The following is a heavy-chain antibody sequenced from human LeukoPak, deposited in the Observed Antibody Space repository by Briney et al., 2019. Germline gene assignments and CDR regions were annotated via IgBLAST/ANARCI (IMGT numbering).Heavy chain of an antibody. J-gene: IGHJ6*03. Sequence: PSETLSLTCAVYGGSFSGYYWSWIRQPPGKGLEWIGEINHSGSTNYNPSLKSRVTISVDTSKNQFSLKLSSVTAADTAVYYCARVGYSYGWNYYYYYMDVWGKGTTVTIPS. CDR2: INHSGST. CDR1: GGSFSGYY. CDR3: ARVGYSYGWNYYYYYMDV. V-gene: IGHV4-34*01. D-gene: IGHD5-18*01.